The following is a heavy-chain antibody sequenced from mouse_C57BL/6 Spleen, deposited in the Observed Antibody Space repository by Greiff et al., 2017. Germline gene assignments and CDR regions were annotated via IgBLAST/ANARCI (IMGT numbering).Heavy chain of an antibody. D-gene: IGHD2-5*01. CDR2: INPNNGGT. J-gene: IGHJ2*01. CDR1: GYTFTDYY. Sequence: EVQLQQSGPELVKPGASVKISCKASGYTFTDYYMNWVKQSHGKSLEWIGDINPNNGGTSYNQKFKGKATLTVDKSSSTAYMELRSLTSEDSAVYYCASGGYSNFDYWGQGTTLTVAS. V-gene: IGHV1-26*01. CDR3: ASGGYSNFDY.